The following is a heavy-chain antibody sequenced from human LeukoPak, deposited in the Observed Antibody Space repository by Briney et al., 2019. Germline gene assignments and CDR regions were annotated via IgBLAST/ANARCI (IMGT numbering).Heavy chain of an antibody. V-gene: IGHV3-48*02. CDR3: ARHAYNTGWADDY. CDR2: ITNSGTV. D-gene: IGHD6-19*01. CDR1: GFTFSSYA. Sequence: PGGSLRLSCAASGFTFSSYAMSWVRQAPGKGLEWVSYITNSGTVYYADSVKGRFTISRDDAKSSLYLQMSTLRDEDTAIYYCARHAYNTGWADDYWGQGTLVTVSS. J-gene: IGHJ4*02.